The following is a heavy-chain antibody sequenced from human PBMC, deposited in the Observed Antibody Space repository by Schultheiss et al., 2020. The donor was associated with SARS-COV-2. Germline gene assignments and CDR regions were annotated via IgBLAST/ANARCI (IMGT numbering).Heavy chain of an antibody. CDR2: IKQDGSEK. V-gene: IGHV3-7*01. J-gene: IGHJ4*02. CDR3: ARGPHVVVVAATRNHVHHFDY. Sequence: GESLKISCAASGFTFSSYAMSWVRQAPGKGLEWVANIKQDGSEKYYVDSVKGRFTISRDNAKNSLYLQMNSLRAEDTAVYYCARGPHVVVVAATRNHVHHFDYWGQGTLVTVSS. CDR1: GFTFSSYA. D-gene: IGHD2-15*01.